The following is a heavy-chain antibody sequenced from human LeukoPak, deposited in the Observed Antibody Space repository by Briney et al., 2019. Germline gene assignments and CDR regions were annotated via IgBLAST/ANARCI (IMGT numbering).Heavy chain of an antibody. J-gene: IGHJ4*02. CDR1: GFSFSDFY. Sequence: GGSLRLSCAASGFSFSDFYMSWIRQAPGMGVKWISYIGTRSNPIYYADSVKGRFTISRDDAKNSLYLQMNSLRDEDTAVYFCAREVQGSGRDFDYWGQGILVTVSS. D-gene: IGHD1-26*01. CDR2: IGTRSNPI. CDR3: AREVQGSGRDFDY. V-gene: IGHV3-11*01.